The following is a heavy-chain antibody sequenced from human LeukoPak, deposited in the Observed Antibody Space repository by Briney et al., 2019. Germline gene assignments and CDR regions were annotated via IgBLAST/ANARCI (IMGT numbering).Heavy chain of an antibody. V-gene: IGHV4-34*01. J-gene: IGHJ5*02. CDR1: GGSLNGHY. D-gene: IGHD3-3*01. CDR3: AKNGQSGFSFDP. CDR2: GSESGGT. Sequence: SETLSLTCAVYGGSLNGHYWSWIRQPPGKGLEWIGEGSESGGTKFNPSLKSRVTISADTSKNQFSLKLNSVTAADTAVYYCAKNGQSGFSFDPWGQGALVTVSS.